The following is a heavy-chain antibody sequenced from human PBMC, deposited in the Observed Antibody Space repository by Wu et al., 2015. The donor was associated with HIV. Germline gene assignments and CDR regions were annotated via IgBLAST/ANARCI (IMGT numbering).Heavy chain of an antibody. V-gene: IGHV1-69*12. CDR3: SRDSLGYKYGYLVY. CDR1: GGTFSIYA. CDR2: LIPIFRTP. D-gene: IGHD5-12*01. Sequence: QVQLVQSGAEVKKPGSSVKVSCKASGGTFSIYAINWVRQAPGQGLEWMGGLIPIFRTPNYAQKFQGRVTITADESTSTAYLELSSLRSEDTAVYYCSRDSLGYKYGYLVYWGQGTLVTVSS. J-gene: IGHJ4*02.